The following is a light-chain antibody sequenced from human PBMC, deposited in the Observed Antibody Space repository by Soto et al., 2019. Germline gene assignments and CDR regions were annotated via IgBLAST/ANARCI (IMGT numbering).Light chain of an antibody. CDR3: MQATQFPPYT. Sequence: DIVLTQTPLSSAVTLGQPASISCRSSQSLLHSDGSTYLSWLHQRPGQPPRRLIYKISNRLSGVPDRFSGSGAGTDFTLKISRVEAEDVGVYYCMQATQFPPYTFGQGTKLEIE. CDR2: KIS. J-gene: IGKJ2*01. V-gene: IGKV2-24*01. CDR1: QSLLHSDGSTY.